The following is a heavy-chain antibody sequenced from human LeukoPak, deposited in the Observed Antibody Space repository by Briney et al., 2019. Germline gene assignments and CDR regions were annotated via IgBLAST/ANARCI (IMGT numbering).Heavy chain of an antibody. CDR3: ARNYLGLSY. Sequence: ASVKVSCKASGYTFSSYDIIWVRQATGQGLEWVGWMNPNSGYAGSAQKFQGRVTMTSGTSISTAYMELSSLRFEDTAVYYCARNYLGLSYWGQGTLVTVSS. CDR1: GYTFSSYD. V-gene: IGHV1-8*01. D-gene: IGHD7-27*01. CDR2: MNPNSGYA. J-gene: IGHJ4*02.